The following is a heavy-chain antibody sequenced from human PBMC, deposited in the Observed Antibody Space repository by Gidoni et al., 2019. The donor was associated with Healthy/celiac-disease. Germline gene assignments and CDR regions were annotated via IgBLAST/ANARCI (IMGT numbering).Heavy chain of an antibody. V-gene: IGHV3-21*01. Sequence: EVQLVESGGGLVKPGGSLSPSSAASGFTFSSYSMNWVRQAPGKGLEWVSSISSSSSYIYYADSVKGRFTISRDNAKNSLYLQMNSLRAEDTAVYYCAREGLTTVTRHFDYWGQGTLVTVSS. J-gene: IGHJ4*02. CDR3: AREGLTTVTRHFDY. CDR1: GFTFSSYS. D-gene: IGHD4-17*01. CDR2: ISSSSSYI.